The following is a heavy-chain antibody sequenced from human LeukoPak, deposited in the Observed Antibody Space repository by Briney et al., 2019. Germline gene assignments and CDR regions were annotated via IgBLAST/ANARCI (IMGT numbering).Heavy chain of an antibody. CDR3: ATDISTHYFGS. CDR1: GFTFSTYY. D-gene: IGHD3-9*01. V-gene: IGHV3-33*08. J-gene: IGHJ4*02. Sequence: GGSLRLSCAASGFTFSTYYMIWVRQAPGKGLEWVTFIWYDASNKYYAESVKGRFTISRDNSRNTVFLQMNSLRAEDTAIYYCATDISTHYFGSWGQGTLVTVSS. CDR2: IWYDASNK.